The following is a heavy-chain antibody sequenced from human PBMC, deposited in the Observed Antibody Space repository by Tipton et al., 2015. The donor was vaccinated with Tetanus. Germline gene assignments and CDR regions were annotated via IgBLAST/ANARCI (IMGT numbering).Heavy chain of an antibody. J-gene: IGHJ4*02. CDR3: ARANFDFSKMGPFDS. V-gene: IGHV4-61*08. CDR2: ISASGSS. Sequence: TLSLTCTVSGGSLRSGDHYWSWIRQPPGKGLEWIAYISASGSSNTNHSLKSRFTISRDTSKNQFSLKLSSVTAADTAVYFCARANFDFSKMGPFDSWGQGILAIVSS. CDR1: GGSLRSGDHY. D-gene: IGHD3-3*01.